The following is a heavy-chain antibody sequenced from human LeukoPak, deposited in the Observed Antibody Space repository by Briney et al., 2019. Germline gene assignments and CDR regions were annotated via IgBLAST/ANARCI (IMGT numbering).Heavy chain of an antibody. V-gene: IGHV4-59*01. J-gene: IGHJ3*02. CDR2: IYYSGST. CDR1: GGSISGYY. CDR3: ARGQTYYYDSSGYYSDAFDI. Sequence: PSETLSLTCTVSGGSISGYYWSWIRQPPGKGLEWIGYIYYSGSTNYNPSLKSRVTISVDTSKNQFSLKLSSVTAADTAVYYCARGQTYYYDSSGYYSDAFDIWGQGTMVTVSS. D-gene: IGHD3-22*01.